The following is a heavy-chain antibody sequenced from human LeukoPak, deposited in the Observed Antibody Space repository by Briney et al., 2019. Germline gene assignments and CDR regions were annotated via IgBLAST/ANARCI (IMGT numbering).Heavy chain of an antibody. V-gene: IGHV4-59*08. Sequence: SETLSLTCTVSGGSMNTYYWSWIRQPPGKGLEWIGYIYYSGSTNYNPSLKSRVTISVDTSKKQFSLKVSSVTAADTAVYYCASSKWIVAEFDIWGQGTMVTVSS. CDR1: GGSMNTYY. D-gene: IGHD3-22*01. CDR2: IYYSGST. CDR3: ASSKWIVAEFDI. J-gene: IGHJ3*02.